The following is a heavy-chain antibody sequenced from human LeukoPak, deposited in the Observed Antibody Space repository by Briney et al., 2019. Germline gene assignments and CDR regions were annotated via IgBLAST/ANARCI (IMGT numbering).Heavy chain of an antibody. Sequence: ASVKVSRKASGYTFTSYGFSWVRQAPGQGLEWMGWISAYNGNTNYAQKFQDRVTMTTYTSTSTAYMKLSSLRSEDTAVYYCARDYCSSTSCSRASWFDPWGQGTLVTVSS. CDR1: GYTFTSYG. J-gene: IGHJ5*02. D-gene: IGHD2-2*01. V-gene: IGHV1-18*01. CDR3: ARDYCSSTSCSRASWFDP. CDR2: ISAYNGNT.